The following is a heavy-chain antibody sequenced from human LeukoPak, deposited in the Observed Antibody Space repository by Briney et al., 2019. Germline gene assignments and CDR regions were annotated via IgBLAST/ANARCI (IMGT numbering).Heavy chain of an antibody. CDR1: GFTFSSYW. CDR2: IKQDASQE. J-gene: IGHJ4*02. CDR3: ARGVVYPAWSGPHWSDY. Sequence: GGSLRLSCAASGFTFSSYWMSWVRQAPGRGPEWVAHIKQDASQEYHVDSVKGRFTISRDNAKNSLYLQMNSLRAEDTAVYYCARGVVYPAWSGPHWSDYWGQGALVTVSS. V-gene: IGHV3-7*01. D-gene: IGHD3-3*01.